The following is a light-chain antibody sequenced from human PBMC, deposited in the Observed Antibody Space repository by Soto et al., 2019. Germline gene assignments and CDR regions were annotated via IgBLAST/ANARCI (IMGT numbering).Light chain of an antibody. Sequence: HSVLTQPPSVSAAPGQQVTISCSGETSNIGNNYVSWYQQLPGAAPKLLIYDTNNRPSEIPDRFSGSRSGTSATLAITGLQTGDEAVYYCGAWDSGLSGVLFGGGTKLTVL. CDR3: GAWDSGLSGVL. V-gene: IGLV1-51*01. CDR1: TSNIGNNY. CDR2: DTN. J-gene: IGLJ2*01.